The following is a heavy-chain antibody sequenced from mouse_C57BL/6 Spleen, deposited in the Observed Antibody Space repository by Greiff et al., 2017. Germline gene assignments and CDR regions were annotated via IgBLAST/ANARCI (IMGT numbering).Heavy chain of an antibody. CDR3: ARQGGDYGFDY. J-gene: IGHJ2*01. D-gene: IGHD1-1*02. Sequence: EVQGVESGGDLVKPGGSLKLSCAASGFTFSSYGMSLVRQTPDKRLEWVATISSGGSYTYYPDSVKGRFTISRDNAKNTLYLQMSSLKSEDTAMYYCARQGGDYGFDYWGQGTTLTVSS. V-gene: IGHV5-6*01. CDR2: ISSGGSYT. CDR1: GFTFSSYG.